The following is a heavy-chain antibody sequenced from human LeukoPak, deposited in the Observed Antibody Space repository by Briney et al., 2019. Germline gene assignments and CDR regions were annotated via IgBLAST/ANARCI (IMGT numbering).Heavy chain of an antibody. Sequence: PGGSLRLSCAASGFTFSSYAMHWVRQAPGKGLEWVAVISYDGSNKYYADSVKGRFTISRDNSKNTLYLQMNSLRIEDTAVYYCVKDFHNSWTFDYWGQGTLVTVSS. CDR1: GFTFSSYA. J-gene: IGHJ4*02. V-gene: IGHV3-30-3*01. CDR2: ISYDGSNK. CDR3: VKDFHNSWTFDY. D-gene: IGHD6-13*01.